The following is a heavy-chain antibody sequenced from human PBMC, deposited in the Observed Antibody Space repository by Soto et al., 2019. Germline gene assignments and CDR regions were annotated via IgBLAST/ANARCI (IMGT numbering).Heavy chain of an antibody. CDR2: TYYRSKWYN. Sequence: SQTLSLTCAISGDSVSSNSAAWNWIRQSPSRGLEWLGRTYYRSKWYNDYAVSVKSLITINPDTSKNQFSLQLNSVTPEDTAVYYCSRCLMDYDGSGSYYKFYYYLDVWGKGTTVTVSS. CDR3: SRCLMDYDGSGSYYKFYYYLDV. V-gene: IGHV6-1*01. D-gene: IGHD3-10*01. J-gene: IGHJ6*03. CDR1: GDSVSSNSAA.